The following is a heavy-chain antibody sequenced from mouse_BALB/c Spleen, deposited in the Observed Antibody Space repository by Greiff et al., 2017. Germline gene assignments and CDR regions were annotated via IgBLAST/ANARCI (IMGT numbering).Heavy chain of an antibody. CDR1: GDSITSGY. D-gene: IGHD2-4*01. Sequence: EVQLQESGPSLVKPSQTLSLTCSVTGDSITSGYWNWIRKFPGNKLEYMGYISYSGSTYYNPSLKSRISISRDTSKNQYYLQLNSVTTEDTATYYCARSTMITTGYYFDYWGQGTTLTDSS. V-gene: IGHV3-8*02. J-gene: IGHJ2*01. CDR2: ISYSGST. CDR3: ARSTMITTGYYFDY.